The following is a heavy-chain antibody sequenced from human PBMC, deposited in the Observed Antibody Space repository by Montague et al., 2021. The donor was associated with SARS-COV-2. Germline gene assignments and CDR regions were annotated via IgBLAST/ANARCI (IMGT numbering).Heavy chain of an antibody. D-gene: IGHD3-22*01. CDR2: VHSSGGT. Sequence: TLSLTCAVSGGSIITGSNFYWGWIRQSAGKGLEWIGRVHSSGGTXYNPSLKSRLTMSVDSSADQFSLKLTSVTAADTAVYYCARDYYDSTGLNWFDPWGQGLLVTVSS. J-gene: IGHJ5*02. CDR1: GGSIITGSNFY. V-gene: IGHV4-61*02. CDR3: ARDYYDSTGLNWFDP.